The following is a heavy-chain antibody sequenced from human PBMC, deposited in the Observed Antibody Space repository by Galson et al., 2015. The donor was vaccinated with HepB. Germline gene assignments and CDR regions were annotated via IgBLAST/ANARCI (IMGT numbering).Heavy chain of an antibody. CDR3: ARDPSAITIFGVVTGYYYYYGMDV. CDR2: ISAYNGNT. CDR1: GYTFTSYG. V-gene: IGHV1-18*01. D-gene: IGHD3-3*01. Sequence: SVKVSCKASGYTFTSYGISWVRQAPGQGLEWMGWISAYNGNTNYAQKLQGRVTMTTDTSTSTAYMELRSLRSDDTAVYYCARDPSAITIFGVVTGYYYYYGMDVWGQGTTVTVSS. J-gene: IGHJ6*02.